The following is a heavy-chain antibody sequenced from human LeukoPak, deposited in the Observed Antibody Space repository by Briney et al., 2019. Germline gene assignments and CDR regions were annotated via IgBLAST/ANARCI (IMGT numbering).Heavy chain of an antibody. J-gene: IGHJ5*02. CDR2: INPNSGGT. CDR1: GYTFTGYY. D-gene: IGHD6-19*01. Sequence: ASVKVSCKASGYTFTGYYMHWVRQAPGQGLEWTGWINPNSGGTNYAQKFQGRVTMTRDTSISTAYMELSRLRSDDTAVYYCARDSSGLYNWFDPWGQGTLVTVSS. CDR3: ARDSSGLYNWFDP. V-gene: IGHV1-2*02.